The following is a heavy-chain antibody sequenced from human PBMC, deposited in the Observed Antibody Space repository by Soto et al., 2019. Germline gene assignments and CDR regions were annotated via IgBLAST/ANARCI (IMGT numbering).Heavy chain of an antibody. CDR2: ISYDGSNK. D-gene: IGHD3-22*01. CDR3: AKVQLYYYDSSGYQDYFDY. V-gene: IGHV3-30*18. Sequence: GGSLRLSCAASGFTFSSHGMHWVRQAPGKGLEWVAVISYDGSNKYYADSVKGRFTISRDNSKNTLYLQMNSLRAEDTAVYYCAKVQLYYYDSSGYQDYFDYWGQGTLVTVSS. CDR1: GFTFSSHG. J-gene: IGHJ4*02.